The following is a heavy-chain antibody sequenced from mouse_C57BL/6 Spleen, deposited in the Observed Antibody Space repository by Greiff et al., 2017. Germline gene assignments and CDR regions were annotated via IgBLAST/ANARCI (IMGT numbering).Heavy chain of an antibody. CDR1: GYSITSGYY. CDR3: ARSNYYGSSYEDY. Sequence: EVKLMESGPGLVKPSQSLSLTCSVTGYSITSGYYWNWIRQFPGNKLEWMGYISYDGSNNYNPSLKNRISITRDTSKNQFFLKLNSVTTEDTATYYCARSNYYGSSYEDYWGQGTTLTVSS. J-gene: IGHJ2*01. CDR2: ISYDGSN. V-gene: IGHV3-6*01. D-gene: IGHD1-1*01.